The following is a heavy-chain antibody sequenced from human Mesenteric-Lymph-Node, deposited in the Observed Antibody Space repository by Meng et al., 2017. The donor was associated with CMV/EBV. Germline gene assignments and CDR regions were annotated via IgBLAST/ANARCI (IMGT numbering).Heavy chain of an antibody. J-gene: IGHJ4*02. CDR2: ISADGSKI. V-gene: IGHV3-74*01. Sequence: GGSLRLSCAASGFTFNNAWMHWVRLVPGKGPLWISHISADGSKIQYADSVKGRFTVSRDNAKKTLYLQMSNLRAEDTAVYYCTRPLSDWDYGGIEPFSLWGQGTLVTVSS. CDR1: GFTFNNAW. D-gene: IGHD4-23*01. CDR3: TRPLSDWDYGGIEPFSL.